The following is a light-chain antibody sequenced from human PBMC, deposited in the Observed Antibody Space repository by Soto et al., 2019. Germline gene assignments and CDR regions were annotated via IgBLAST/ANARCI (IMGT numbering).Light chain of an antibody. V-gene: IGLV1-51*01. CDR2: DNS. Sequence: QSVLTQPPSVSAAPGQTVTISCSGSRSNIGRNYVSWYQQVPGTAPKVLIYDNSKRPSGIPDRFSGSKSGTSATLGITGLQTGDEADYYCGTWDSSLSAGVFGGGTKVTVL. J-gene: IGLJ2*01. CDR3: GTWDSSLSAGV. CDR1: RSNIGRNY.